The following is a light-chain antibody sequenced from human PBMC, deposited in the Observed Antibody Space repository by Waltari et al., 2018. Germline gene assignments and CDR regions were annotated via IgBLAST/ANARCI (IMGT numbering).Light chain of an antibody. CDR3: AAWDNSLSGVL. Sequence: SVLTQSPSASGTPWQRATISCSGSSPNLDIHQVFWYQQIPGTAPKLLNFRDNMRPSGVPDRFSASKSGTSASLAISGLRSEDEADYYCAAWDNSLSGVLFGGGTKLTVL. J-gene: IGLJ2*01. CDR1: SPNLDIHQ. V-gene: IGLV1-47*01. CDR2: RDN.